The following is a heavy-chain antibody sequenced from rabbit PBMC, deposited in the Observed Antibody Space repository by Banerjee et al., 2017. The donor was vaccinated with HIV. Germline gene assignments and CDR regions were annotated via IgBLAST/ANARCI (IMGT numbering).Heavy chain of an antibody. D-gene: IGHD4-1*01. Sequence: QEQLEESGGGLVQPEGSLTLTCTASGFSFSSIYWMWWVRQAPGKGLEWIACIGAGSSGTTYYASWAKGRFTISKTSSTTVTLQMTSLTAADTATYFCARDLAGVIGWNFGLWGPGTLVTVS. CDR1: GFSFSSIYW. CDR3: ARDLAGVIGWNFGL. J-gene: IGHJ4*01. V-gene: IGHV1S45*01. CDR2: IGAGSSGTT.